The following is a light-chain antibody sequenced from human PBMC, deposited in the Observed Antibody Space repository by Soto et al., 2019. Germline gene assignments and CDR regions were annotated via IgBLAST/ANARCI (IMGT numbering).Light chain of an antibody. J-gene: IGKJ3*01. Sequence: DIQMTQSPSTLSASVGDRVTITCRASQSISSWLAWYQQKPGKAPKLLIYKASSLESGVPPRFSGSGSGTEFTLTISSLQPDDFATYYCQQGVTFGPGTKVDIK. CDR2: KAS. CDR3: QQGVT. CDR1: QSISSW. V-gene: IGKV1-5*03.